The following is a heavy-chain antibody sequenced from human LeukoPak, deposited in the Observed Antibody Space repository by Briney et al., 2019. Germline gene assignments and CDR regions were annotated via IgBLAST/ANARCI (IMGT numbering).Heavy chain of an antibody. CDR1: GGTFSSYA. CDR2: IIPIFGTA. CDR3: ARDAVAARLRSYYYYMDV. J-gene: IGHJ6*03. Sequence: SVKVSCKASGGTFSSYAISWVRQAPGQGLEWMGGIIPIFGTANYAQKFQCRVTITADESTSTAYMELSSLRSEDTAVYYCARDAVAARLRSYYYYMDVWGKGTTVTVSS. D-gene: IGHD6-6*01. V-gene: IGHV1-69*13.